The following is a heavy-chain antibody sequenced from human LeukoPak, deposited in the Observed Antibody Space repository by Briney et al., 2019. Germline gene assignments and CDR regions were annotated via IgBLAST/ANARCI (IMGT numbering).Heavy chain of an antibody. CDR1: GFTFSSYA. V-gene: IGHV3-23*01. J-gene: IGHJ4*02. CDR2: ISGSGGST. D-gene: IGHD3-3*01. CDR3: AKSHYDFWSGYYPIDY. Sequence: PGGSLRLSCAASGFTFSSYAMSWVRQAPGKGLEWVSAISGSGGSTYYADSVKGRFTISRDNSKNTLYLQMNSLRAEDTAVYCCAKSHYDFWSGYYPIDYWGQGTLVTVSS.